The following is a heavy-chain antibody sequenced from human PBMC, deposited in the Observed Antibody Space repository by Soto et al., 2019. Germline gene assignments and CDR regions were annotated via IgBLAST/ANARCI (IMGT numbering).Heavy chain of an antibody. D-gene: IGHD3-10*01. V-gene: IGHV1-69*01. CDR3: ARDLDYYGSGNYYNRIDY. CDR2: IIPMFGTA. Sequence: QVQLVQSGAEVKKPGSSVKVSCKVSGGPFSDYAVSWVRQAPGQVLEWMGGIIPMFGTANYAQKFQGRVTITADESTTTAYMELSSLRSEDTAVYYCARDLDYYGSGNYYNRIDYWGQGTLVTVSS. CDR1: GGPFSDYA. J-gene: IGHJ4*02.